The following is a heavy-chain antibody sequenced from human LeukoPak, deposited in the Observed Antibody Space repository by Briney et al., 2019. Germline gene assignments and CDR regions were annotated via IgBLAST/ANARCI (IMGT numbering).Heavy chain of an antibody. CDR1: GFTFSAYA. V-gene: IGHV3-23*01. D-gene: IGHD6-19*01. CDR2: ISGNGDNT. CDR3: AKTLSSGWSGKYYFDY. J-gene: IGHJ4*02. Sequence: GGSLRLSCAASGFTFSAYAIIWVRQAPGKGLEWVSGISGNGDNTYYADSVKGRFTIYRDNSKSRLSLQMNSLRAEDTAVYYCAKTLSSGWSGKYYFDYWGQGTLVSVSS.